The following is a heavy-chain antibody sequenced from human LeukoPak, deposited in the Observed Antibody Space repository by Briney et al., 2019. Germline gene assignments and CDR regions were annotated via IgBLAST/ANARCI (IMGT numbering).Heavy chain of an antibody. V-gene: IGHV3-43*02. D-gene: IGHD3-16*01. CDR1: GFTFNNYA. Sequence: GGSLRLSCAASGFTFNNYAMHWVRQAPGKGLEWISLISGDGGSTYYADSVKGRFTISRDNSNNSLYLQMNSLRPGDTALYYCAKDNPNWGSFDIWSQGTMVTVSS. CDR3: AKDNPNWGSFDI. J-gene: IGHJ3*02. CDR2: ISGDGGST.